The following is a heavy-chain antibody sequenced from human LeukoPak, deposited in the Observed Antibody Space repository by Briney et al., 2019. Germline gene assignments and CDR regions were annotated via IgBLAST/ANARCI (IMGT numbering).Heavy chain of an antibody. Sequence: SETLSLTCTVSGGSISSGEYYWNWIRQPPGKGPEWIGYIHYSGDTDNNPSLKSRVNISIDTSKNQFSLKLSSVTAADTAVYYCVRYDFWATGLDSWGQGTLVTVSS. CDR2: IHYSGDT. CDR1: GGSISSGEYY. CDR3: VRYDFWATGLDS. V-gene: IGHV4-30-4*08. D-gene: IGHD3/OR15-3a*01. J-gene: IGHJ4*02.